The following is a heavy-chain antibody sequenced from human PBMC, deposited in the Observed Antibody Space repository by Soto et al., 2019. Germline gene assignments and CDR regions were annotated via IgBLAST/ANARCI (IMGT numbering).Heavy chain of an antibody. J-gene: IGHJ6*02. CDR3: ASKILGGYYYYGMDV. V-gene: IGHV4-31*03. CDR1: GGSISSGGYY. CDR2: IYYSGST. D-gene: IGHD3-10*01. Sequence: QVQLQESGPGLVKPSQTLSLTCTVSGGSISSGGYYWSWIRQHPGKGLEWIGYIYYSGSTYYNPSHKSRVTISVDTSKNQFSLKLSSVTAADTAVYYCASKILGGYYYYGMDVWGQGTTVTVSS.